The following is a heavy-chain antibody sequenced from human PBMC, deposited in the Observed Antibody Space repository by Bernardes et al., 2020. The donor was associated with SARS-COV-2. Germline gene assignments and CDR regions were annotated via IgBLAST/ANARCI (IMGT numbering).Heavy chain of an antibody. CDR3: ARGQYCSSTSCPGLGWFDP. CDR1: GGSFSGYY. V-gene: IGHV4-34*01. J-gene: IGHJ5*02. Sequence: SETLSLTCAVYGGSFSGYYWSWIRQSPGKGLERIGEINHRGNTNYNPSLKSRVSISVDTSKNQFSLKLSSVTAADTAVYYCARGQYCSSTSCPGLGWFDPWGQGTLVTVSS. CDR2: INHRGNT. D-gene: IGHD2-2*01.